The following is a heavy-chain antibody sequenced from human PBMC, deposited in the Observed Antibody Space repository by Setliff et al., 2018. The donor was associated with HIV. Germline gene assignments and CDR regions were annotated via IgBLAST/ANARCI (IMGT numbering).Heavy chain of an antibody. CDR3: AREKFGSGSSVPEVRLFDP. Sequence: SETLSLTCTVSGGSISSSSYYWGWIRQSPGKGLEWIGSGFHSGTTCYNPSLKSRVTISVDTSKNQLSLKVNSVTAADTAVYYCAREKFGSGSSVPEVRLFDPWGQGTLVTVSS. CDR1: GGSISSSSYY. J-gene: IGHJ5*02. V-gene: IGHV4-39*07. D-gene: IGHD6-25*01. CDR2: GFHSGTT.